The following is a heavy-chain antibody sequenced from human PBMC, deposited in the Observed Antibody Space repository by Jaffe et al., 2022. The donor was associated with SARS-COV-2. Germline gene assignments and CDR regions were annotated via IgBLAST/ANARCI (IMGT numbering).Heavy chain of an antibody. CDR2: IRSKAYGGTT. V-gene: IGHV3-49*03. J-gene: IGHJ4*02. Sequence: EVQLVESGGGLVQPGRSLRLSCTASGFTFGDYAMSWFRQAPGKGLEWVGFIRSKAYGGTTEYAASVKGRFTISRDDSKSIAYLQMNSLKTEDTAVYYCTRDLVVWRWLQKEGHYGDYWGQGTLVTVSS. D-gene: IGHD3-3*01. CDR3: TRDLVVWRWLQKEGHYGDY. CDR1: GFTFGDYA.